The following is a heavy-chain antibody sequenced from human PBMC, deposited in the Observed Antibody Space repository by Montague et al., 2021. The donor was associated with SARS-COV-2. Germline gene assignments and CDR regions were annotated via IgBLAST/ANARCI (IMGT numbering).Heavy chain of an antibody. D-gene: IGHD3-10*01. CDR3: ATGTRVYGMDF. CDR1: GGSVSSGDYS. J-gene: IGHJ6*02. Sequence: TLSLTCVVSGGSVSSGDYSWSWIRQSPGKGLEWIGYIYQSGSAYYNPSLNSRVTISIDTSNNQFSLNLRSVTAADTGLYYCATGTRVYGMDFWGQGTTVTVSS. CDR2: IYQSGSA. V-gene: IGHV4-30-2*06.